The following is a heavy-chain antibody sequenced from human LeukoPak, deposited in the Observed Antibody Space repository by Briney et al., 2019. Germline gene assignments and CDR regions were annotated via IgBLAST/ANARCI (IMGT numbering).Heavy chain of an antibody. CDR3: ARGVSLWFASYFDY. D-gene: IGHD3-10*01. J-gene: IGHJ4*02. Sequence: SSETLSLTCTVSGGSISRYYWSWIRQPPGKGLEWIGEINHSGSTNYNPSLKSRVTISVDTSKNQFSLKLSSVTAADTAVYYCARGVSLWFASYFDYWGQGTLVTVSS. CDR1: GGSISRYY. CDR2: INHSGST. V-gene: IGHV4-34*01.